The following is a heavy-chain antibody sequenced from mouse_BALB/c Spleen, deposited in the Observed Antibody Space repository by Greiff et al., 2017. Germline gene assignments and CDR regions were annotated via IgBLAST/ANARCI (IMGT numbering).Heavy chain of an antibody. J-gene: IGHJ4*01. Sequence: EVMLVESGGGLVQPGGSLKLSCAASGFTFSSYTMSWVRQTPEKRLEWVAYISNGGGSTYYPDTVKGRFTISRDNAKNTLYLQMSSLKSEDTAMYYCARNEGGTDYAMDYWGQGTSVTVSS. V-gene: IGHV5-12-2*01. CDR1: GFTFSSYT. D-gene: IGHD2-14*01. CDR2: ISNGGGST. CDR3: ARNEGGTDYAMDY.